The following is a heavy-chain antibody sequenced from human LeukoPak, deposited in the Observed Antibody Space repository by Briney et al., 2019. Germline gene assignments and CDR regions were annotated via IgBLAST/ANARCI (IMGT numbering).Heavy chain of an antibody. CDR2: ISSSSSYI. D-gene: IGHD6-13*01. CDR3: ASSCSSSWYYFDY. J-gene: IGHJ4*02. Sequence: GGSLRLSCAASGFTFSSYSMNWVRQAPGKGLEWVSSISSSSSYIYYADSVKGRFTISRDNAKNSLYLQMNSLRAEDTAVYYCASSCSSSWYYFDYWGQGTLVTVSS. CDR1: GFTFSSYS. V-gene: IGHV3-21*01.